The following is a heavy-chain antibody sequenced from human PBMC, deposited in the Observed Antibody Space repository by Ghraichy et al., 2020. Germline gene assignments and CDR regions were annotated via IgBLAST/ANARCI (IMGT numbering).Heavy chain of an antibody. CDR3: ARGYYDSAGYSNTFDI. CDR1: GGSISSYY. J-gene: IGHJ3*02. V-gene: IGHV4-59*01. Sequence: SETLSLTCTVSGGSISSYYWSWIRQPPGKGLEWIGYAYHSGNTNYNPSLKSRVTMSVDTSKNQLSLKLSSVTAADTAVYYCARGYYDSAGYSNTFDIWGQGTMVTVSS. CDR2: AYHSGNT. D-gene: IGHD3-22*01.